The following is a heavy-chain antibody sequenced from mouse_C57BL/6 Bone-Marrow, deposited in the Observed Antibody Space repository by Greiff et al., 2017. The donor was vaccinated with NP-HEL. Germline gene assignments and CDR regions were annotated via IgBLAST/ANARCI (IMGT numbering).Heavy chain of an antibody. V-gene: IGHV1-7*01. CDR3: ARSKMVTYFDY. CDR1: GYTFTSYW. CDR2: INPSSGYP. D-gene: IGHD2-3*01. J-gene: IGHJ2*01. Sequence: QVQLQQSGAELAKPGASVKLSCKASGYTFTSYWMHWVKQRPGQGLEWIGYINPSSGYPKYNQKFKDKATLTACKSSSTAYMQLSSLTYEDSAVYYCARSKMVTYFDYWGQGTTLTVSS.